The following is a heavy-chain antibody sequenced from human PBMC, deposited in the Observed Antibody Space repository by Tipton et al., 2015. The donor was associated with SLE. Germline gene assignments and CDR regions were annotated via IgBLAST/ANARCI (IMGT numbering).Heavy chain of an antibody. D-gene: IGHD1-26*01. CDR1: GGSVSSGSFY. V-gene: IGHV4-61*01. Sequence: TLSLTCTVSGGSVSSGSFYWSWIRQPPGKGLEWIGYIYYSGSTYYNPSLKSRVTISVDTSKNQFSLKLSSVTAADTAMYYCARGVGADYWGQGTLVTVSS. CDR3: ARGVGADY. J-gene: IGHJ4*02. CDR2: IYYSGST.